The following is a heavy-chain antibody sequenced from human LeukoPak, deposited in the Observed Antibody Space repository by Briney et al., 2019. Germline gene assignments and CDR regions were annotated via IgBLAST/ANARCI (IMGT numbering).Heavy chain of an antibody. CDR1: GFTFDDFA. CDR3: ARDRADYYYYGMDV. J-gene: IGHJ6*02. CDR2: INWNGGRT. Sequence: GGSLRLSCAASGFTFDDFAMSWVRQAPGKGLEWVSGINWNGGRTGYAESVKGRFTISRDNAKTSLYLQMNGLRAEDTALYYCARDRADYYYYGMDVWGQGTTVTVSS. V-gene: IGHV3-20*04.